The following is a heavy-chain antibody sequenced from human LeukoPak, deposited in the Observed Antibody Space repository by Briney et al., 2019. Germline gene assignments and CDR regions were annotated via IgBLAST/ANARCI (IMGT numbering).Heavy chain of an antibody. D-gene: IGHD5-12*01. J-gene: IGHJ3*02. V-gene: IGHV1-2*02. Sequence: VASVKVSCKASGYXLTGYYMHWVRQAPGQGLEWMGWINPNSGGTNYAQKFQGRVTMTRDTSISTAYMELSRLRSDDTAVYYCARDLYSGHEGNAFGIWGQGTMVTVSS. CDR2: INPNSGGT. CDR1: GYXLTGYY. CDR3: ARDLYSGHEGNAFGI.